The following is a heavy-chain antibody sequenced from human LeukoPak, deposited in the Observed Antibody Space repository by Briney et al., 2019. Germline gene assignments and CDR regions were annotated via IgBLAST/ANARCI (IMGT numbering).Heavy chain of an antibody. J-gene: IGHJ4*02. CDR3: ARDRHYYGSGSYYYFDY. CDR2: ISAYNGNT. Sequence: ASVKVSCKASGGTFSSYAISWVRQAPGQGLEWMGWISAYNGNTNYAQKLQGRVTMTTDTSTSTAYMELRSLRSDDTAVYYCARDRHYYGSGSYYYFDYWGQGTLVTVSS. V-gene: IGHV1-18*01. CDR1: GGTFSSYA. D-gene: IGHD3-10*01.